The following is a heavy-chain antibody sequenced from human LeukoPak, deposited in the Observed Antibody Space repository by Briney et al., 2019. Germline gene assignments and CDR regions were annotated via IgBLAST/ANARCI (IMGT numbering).Heavy chain of an antibody. D-gene: IGHD5-18*01. V-gene: IGHV4-4*02. CDR3: ARDLSGYSYGYGDYYYYIDV. J-gene: IGHJ6*03. CDR2: INHSGST. CDR1: GFSFSTYW. Sequence: PGGSLRLSCAASGFSFSTYWMTWVRQAPGKGLEWIGEINHSGSTNYNPSLKSRVTISVDTSKNQFSLKLSSVTAADTAVYYCARDLSGYSYGYGDYYYYIDVWGKGTTVTISS.